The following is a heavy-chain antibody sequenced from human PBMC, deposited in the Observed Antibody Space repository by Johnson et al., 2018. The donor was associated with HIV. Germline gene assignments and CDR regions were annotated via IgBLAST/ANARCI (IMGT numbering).Heavy chain of an antibody. CDR3: ARRRSYDDAFDI. Sequence: VQLVESGGGLVQPGGSLRLSCAASGFTVSSNYMSWVRQAPGKGLEWVSGIGTSGDTYSGSVKGRFTVSRENAKNFLYLQMNSLRAGDTAIYYCARRRSYDDAFDIWGRGTMVTVSS. D-gene: IGHD3-10*01. CDR1: GFTVSSNY. CDR2: IGTSGDT. V-gene: IGHV3-13*01. J-gene: IGHJ3*02.